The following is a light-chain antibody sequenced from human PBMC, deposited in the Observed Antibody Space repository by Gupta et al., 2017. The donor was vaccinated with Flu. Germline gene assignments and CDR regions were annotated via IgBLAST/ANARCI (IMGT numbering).Light chain of an antibody. Sequence: DIQMTQSPSSLSASVGDRVTITCRASQSISSYLNWYQQKPGKAPKLLIYAASSLQSGVPSRFSGSGSGTDFTLTISSLQPEDFATYYCQQEGTFGGGTKVEIK. CDR1: QSISSY. CDR2: AAS. V-gene: IGKV1-39*01. CDR3: QQEGT. J-gene: IGKJ4*01.